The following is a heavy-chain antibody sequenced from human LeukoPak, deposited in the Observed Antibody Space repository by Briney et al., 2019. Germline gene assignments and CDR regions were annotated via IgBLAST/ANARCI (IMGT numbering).Heavy chain of an antibody. CDR2: ISSGGSYT. D-gene: IGHD1-1*01. CDR1: GFTFSDYY. CDR3: ATVEYAAFDI. V-gene: IGHV3-11*05. J-gene: IGHJ3*02. Sequence: GGSLRLSCAASGFTFSDYYMSWIRQAPGKGLTWVSYISSGGSYTNYADSVKGRFTISRDNAENSLYLQMNSLRAEDTAVYYCATVEYAAFDIRGQGTMVTVSS.